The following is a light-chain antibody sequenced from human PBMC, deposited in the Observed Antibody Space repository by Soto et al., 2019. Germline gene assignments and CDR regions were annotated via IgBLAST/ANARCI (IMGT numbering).Light chain of an antibody. J-gene: IGKJ5*01. CDR1: QSISSY. CDR3: QQSYSTQIT. Sequence: GDTVTITCRASQSISSYLNWYQQKPGKAPKLLIYAASSLQSGVPSRFSGSGYGTDFTLTISSLQPEDFATYYCQQSYSTQITFGQGTRLEIK. CDR2: AAS. V-gene: IGKV1-39*01.